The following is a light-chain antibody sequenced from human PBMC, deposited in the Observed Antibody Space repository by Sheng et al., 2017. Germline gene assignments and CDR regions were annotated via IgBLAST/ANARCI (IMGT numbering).Light chain of an antibody. CDR3: CSFVADSTYV. CDR1: SSDVGGYDL. Sequence: QSALTQPASVSGSPGQSITISCTGTSSDVGGYDLVSWYQQFPGKAPKLHDLFKSISGPPGVLIRFSGSKSGNTASLTISGLQAEDEADYYCCSFVADSTYVFGSGTRVTV. J-gene: IGLJ1*01. V-gene: IGLV2-23*02. CDR2: KS.